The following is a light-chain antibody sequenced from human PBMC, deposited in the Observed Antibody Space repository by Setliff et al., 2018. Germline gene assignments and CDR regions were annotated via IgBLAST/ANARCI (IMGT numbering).Light chain of an antibody. CDR1: SSNIGAGYD. Sequence: QSVLTQPPSVSGAPGQRVTISCTGSSSNIGAGYDVHWYQQLPGTAPKLHIYGNSNRPSGVPDRFSGSKSGTSASLAITGLQAEDEADYYCQSYDSSLSCVVFGGGTKVTVL. CDR2: GNS. CDR3: QSYDSSLSCVV. V-gene: IGLV1-40*01. J-gene: IGLJ2*01.